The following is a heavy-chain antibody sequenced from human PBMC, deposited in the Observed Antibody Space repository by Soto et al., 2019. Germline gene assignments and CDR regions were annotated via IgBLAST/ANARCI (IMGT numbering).Heavy chain of an antibody. CDR2: VYSSGST. CDR3: ARHIGGNDNKFFFDQ. J-gene: IGHJ4*02. Sequence: SETLSLTCTVSGGSISSSTYYWGWIRQPPGKGLEWIATVYSSGSTYYNPSLKSPVTISVDTSKHRFSLMLCSVTAADTAVYFCARHIGGNDNKFFFDQWGQGGLVTVSS. CDR1: GGSISSSTYY. V-gene: IGHV4-39*01. D-gene: IGHD5-12*01.